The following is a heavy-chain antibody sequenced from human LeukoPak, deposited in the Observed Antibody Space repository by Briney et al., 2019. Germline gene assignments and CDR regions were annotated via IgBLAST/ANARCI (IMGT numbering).Heavy chain of an antibody. CDR3: ARGYRYGYWSY. V-gene: IGHV1-46*01. CDR2: INPSGGST. D-gene: IGHD5-24*01. J-gene: IGHJ4*02. Sequence: ASVKVSFKASGYTFTSYYMHWVRQAPGQGLEWMGIINPSGGSTSYAQKFQGRVTTTRDTSTSTVYMELSSLRSEGTAVYYCARGYRYGYWSYWGQGTLVTVSS. CDR1: GYTFTSYY.